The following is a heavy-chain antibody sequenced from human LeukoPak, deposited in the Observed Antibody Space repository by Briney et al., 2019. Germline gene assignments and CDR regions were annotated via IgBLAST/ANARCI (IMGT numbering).Heavy chain of an antibody. D-gene: IGHD4-17*01. CDR2: IYYSGTT. Sequence: SQTLSLTCTVSGGSISSGGYYWSWIRQHPGKGLEWIGCIYYSGTTYYHPSLTSRVAISVDASKNQFSLKLSSVTAADTAVYYCARSGTVTTWNYWGQGTLVTVSS. CDR1: GGSISSGGYY. J-gene: IGHJ4*02. V-gene: IGHV4-31*03. CDR3: ARSGTVTTWNY.